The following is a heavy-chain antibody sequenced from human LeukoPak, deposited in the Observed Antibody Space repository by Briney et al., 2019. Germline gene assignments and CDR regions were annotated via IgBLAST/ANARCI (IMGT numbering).Heavy chain of an antibody. CDR2: INHSGST. D-gene: IGHD2-2*01. Sequence: PSETLSLTCAVYGGSFSGYYWSWIRQPPGKGLEWIGEINHSGSTNYNPSLKSRVTIPVDTSKNQFSLKLSSVTAADTAVYYCARGGIVVVPAAPPNWFDPWGQGTLVTVSS. CDR3: ARGGIVVVPAAPPNWFDP. CDR1: GGSFSGYY. V-gene: IGHV4-34*01. J-gene: IGHJ5*02.